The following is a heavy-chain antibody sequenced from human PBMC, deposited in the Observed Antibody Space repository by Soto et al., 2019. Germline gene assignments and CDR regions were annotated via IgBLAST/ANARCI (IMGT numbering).Heavy chain of an antibody. J-gene: IGHJ5*02. Sequence: PXGTLSLTCTVSGGSMSSYYWTWIRQPAGKGLEWIGRVYSSGGTHYNPSLKSRVTISLDTSKNQFSLRLLSVTDADTAVYYCARGQRFSDWFDPWGQGTLVTVSS. V-gene: IGHV4-4*07. CDR2: VYSSGGT. D-gene: IGHD3-3*01. CDR1: GGSMSSYY. CDR3: ARGQRFSDWFDP.